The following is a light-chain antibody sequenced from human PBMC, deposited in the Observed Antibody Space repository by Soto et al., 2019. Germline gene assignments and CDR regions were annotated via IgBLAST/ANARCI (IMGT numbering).Light chain of an antibody. J-gene: IGKJ1*01. CDR2: GAS. CDR3: QQYNNWPPDRT. V-gene: IGKV3-15*01. Sequence: EIVMTQSPATLSVSPGERATLSYRASQNVDSNLAWYQQKPGQAPRLLIYGASTRATGIPARFSGSGSGTEFTLTISSLQSEDFAIYFCQQYNNWPPDRTFGQGTKVEIK. CDR1: QNVDSN.